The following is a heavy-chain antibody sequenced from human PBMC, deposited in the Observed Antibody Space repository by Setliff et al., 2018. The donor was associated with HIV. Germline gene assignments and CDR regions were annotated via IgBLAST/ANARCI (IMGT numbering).Heavy chain of an antibody. CDR3: ARDRERWLQSRLFDP. V-gene: IGHV3-48*04. CDR2: VSGRGDSI. CDR1: GFTFSSYS. J-gene: IGHJ5*02. D-gene: IGHD4-4*01. Sequence: GESLKISCAGSGFTFSSYSLNWVRQAPGKGLEWVSYVSGRGDSIYYAASVKGRFTISRDNAKSSLYLQMNSLRAEDTAIYYCARDRERWLQSRLFDPWGQGTLVTVSS.